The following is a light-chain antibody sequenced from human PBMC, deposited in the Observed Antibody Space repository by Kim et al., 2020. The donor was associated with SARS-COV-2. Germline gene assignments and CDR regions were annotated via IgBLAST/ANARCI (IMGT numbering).Light chain of an antibody. CDR1: QRVTSNY. CDR3: QQYNRSPRT. CDR2: GAS. J-gene: IGKJ1*01. V-gene: IGKV3-20*01. Sequence: SPGERATLSCRASQRVTSNYLAWYQQKPGQAPRLLIYGASSRATGIPDRFSGSGSGTDFTLTITRLEPEDSAVYYCQQYNRSPRTFGQGTKVDIK.